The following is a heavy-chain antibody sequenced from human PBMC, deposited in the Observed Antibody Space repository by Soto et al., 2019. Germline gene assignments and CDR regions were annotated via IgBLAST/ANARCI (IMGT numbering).Heavy chain of an antibody. CDR1: GDSVSSNSAA. CDR2: TYYRSKWYN. D-gene: IGHD5-18*01. V-gene: IGHV6-1*01. CDR3: ARERVDTERYYYYGMDV. Sequence: SQTLSLTCAISGDSVSSNSAAWNWIRQSPSRGLEWLGRTYYRSKWYNDYAVSVKSRITINPDTSKNQFSLQLNSVTPEDTAVYYCARERVDTERYYYYGMDVWGQGTTVTAP. J-gene: IGHJ6*02.